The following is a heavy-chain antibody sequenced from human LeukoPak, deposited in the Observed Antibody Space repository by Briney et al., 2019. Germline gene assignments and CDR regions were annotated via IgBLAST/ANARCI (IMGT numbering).Heavy chain of an antibody. V-gene: IGHV4-59*01. Sequence: SETPSLTCTVSGGSISSYYWSWIRQPPGKGLEWIGYIYYSGSTNYNPSLKGRVTISVDTSKNQFSLKLSSVTAADTAVYYCARDSSGWASGRNLRMSAYYYYMDVWGKGTTVTVSS. J-gene: IGHJ6*03. D-gene: IGHD6-19*01. CDR1: GGSISSYY. CDR2: IYYSGST. CDR3: ARDSSGWASGRNLRMSAYYYYMDV.